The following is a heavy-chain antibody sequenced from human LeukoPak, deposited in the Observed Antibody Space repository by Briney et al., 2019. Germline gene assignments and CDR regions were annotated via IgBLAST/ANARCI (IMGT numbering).Heavy chain of an antibody. V-gene: IGHV1-2*04. CDR1: GYTFTGYY. Sequence: ASVKVSCKASGYTFTGYYMHWVRQAPGQGLEWMGWINPNSGGTNYAQKFQGWVTMTRDTSISTAYMELSRLRSDDTAVYYCARGAGITMVRGVIIDYWGQGTLVTVSS. CDR2: INPNSGGT. J-gene: IGHJ4*02. CDR3: ARGAGITMVRGVIIDY. D-gene: IGHD3-10*01.